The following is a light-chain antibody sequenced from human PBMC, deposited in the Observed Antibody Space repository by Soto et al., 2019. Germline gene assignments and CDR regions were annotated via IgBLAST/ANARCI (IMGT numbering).Light chain of an antibody. J-gene: IGKJ3*01. CDR1: QSVTSNY. Sequence: EIVFTQSPGTLSLSPGERATLSCRASQSVTSNYLAWHQQKPGQAPRLLIYDASTRATGIPDRFSGSGSGTDFTLTISRLEPEDFAVYYCQQYGSSPFTFGPGTKVDIK. CDR2: DAS. CDR3: QQYGSSPFT. V-gene: IGKV3-20*01.